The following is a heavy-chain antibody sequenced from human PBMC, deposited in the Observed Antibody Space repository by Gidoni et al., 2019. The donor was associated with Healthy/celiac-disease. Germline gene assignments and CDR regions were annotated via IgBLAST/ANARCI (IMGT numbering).Heavy chain of an antibody. Sequence: QVQLQESGPGLVKPSQTLSLTCTASGGSISSGSYYWSWLRQPAGKGLEWIGRIYTSGSTNYNPSLKSRVTISVDTSKNQFSLKLSSVTAADTAVYYCARVAAAAYYYYMDVWGKGTTVTVSS. D-gene: IGHD6-13*01. V-gene: IGHV4-61*02. CDR1: GGSISSGSYY. J-gene: IGHJ6*03. CDR2: IYTSGST. CDR3: ARVAAAAYYYYMDV.